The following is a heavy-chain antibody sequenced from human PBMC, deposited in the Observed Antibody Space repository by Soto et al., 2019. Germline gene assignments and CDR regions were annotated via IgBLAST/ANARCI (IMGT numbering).Heavy chain of an antibody. CDR2: ISSNGGST. CDR1: GFTFSSYA. CDR3: ARSMFLAGSPEKWFDP. Sequence: PGGSLRLSCAASGFTFSSYAMHWVRQAPGKGLEYVSAISSNGGSTYYADSVKGRFTISRDNSKNTLYLQMGSLRAEDMAAYYCARSMFLAGSPEKWFDPWGQGTLVTVSS. J-gene: IGHJ5*02. D-gene: IGHD6-19*01. V-gene: IGHV3-64*02.